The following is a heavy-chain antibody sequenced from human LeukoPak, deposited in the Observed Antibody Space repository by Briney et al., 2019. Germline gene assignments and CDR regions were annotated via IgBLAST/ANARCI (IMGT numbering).Heavy chain of an antibody. D-gene: IGHD6-19*01. J-gene: IGHJ4*02. Sequence: SETLSLTCTVSGGSISSYYWSWIRQPPGKGLEWIGYIYYSGSTNYNPSLKSRVTISVDTSKNQFSLKLSSVTAADTAVYYCARGFIISSGWYFDYWGQGTLVTVSS. V-gene: IGHV4-59*01. CDR1: GGSISSYY. CDR3: ARGFIISSGWYFDY. CDR2: IYYSGST.